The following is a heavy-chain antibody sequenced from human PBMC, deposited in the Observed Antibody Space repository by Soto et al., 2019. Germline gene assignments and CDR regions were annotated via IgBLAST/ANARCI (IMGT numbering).Heavy chain of an antibody. J-gene: IGHJ3*02. CDR1: GGSISSSSYY. V-gene: IGHV4-39*01. D-gene: IGHD3-10*01. CDR2: IYYSGST. CDR3: ARPPVWFGATNAFDI. Sequence: SEPLSLTCTVSGGSISSSSYYWGWIRQPPGKGLEWIGSIYYSGSTYYNPSLKSRVTISVDTSKNQFSLKLSSVTAADTAVYYCARPPVWFGATNAFDIWGQGTMVTVSS.